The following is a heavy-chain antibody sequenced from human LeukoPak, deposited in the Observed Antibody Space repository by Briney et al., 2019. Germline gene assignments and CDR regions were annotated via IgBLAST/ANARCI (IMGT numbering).Heavy chain of an antibody. Sequence: SSETLSLTCTVSGGSISSYYWSWIRQPPGKGLEWIGYIYYSGSTNYNPSLKSRVTISVDTSKNQFSLKLSSVTAADTAVYYCARHLIMGGKNWFDPWGQGTLVTVSS. J-gene: IGHJ5*02. V-gene: IGHV4-59*08. CDR2: IYYSGST. CDR1: GGSISSYY. D-gene: IGHD2-8*01. CDR3: ARHLIMGGKNWFDP.